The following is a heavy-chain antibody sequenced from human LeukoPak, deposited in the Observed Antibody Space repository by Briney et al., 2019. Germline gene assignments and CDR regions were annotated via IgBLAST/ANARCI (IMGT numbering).Heavy chain of an antibody. CDR1: GFTFNSYE. J-gene: IGHJ4*02. CDR3: AKDGSMYSSSIYYFDY. V-gene: IGHV3-48*03. D-gene: IGHD6-13*01. CDR2: ISRSGTAL. Sequence: GGSLRLSCAASGFTFNSYEMNWVRQAPGKGLEWVSYISRSGTALYYADSVKGRFTISRDNSKNTLYLQMNSLRAEDTAVYHCAKDGSMYSSSIYYFDYWGRGTLVTVSS.